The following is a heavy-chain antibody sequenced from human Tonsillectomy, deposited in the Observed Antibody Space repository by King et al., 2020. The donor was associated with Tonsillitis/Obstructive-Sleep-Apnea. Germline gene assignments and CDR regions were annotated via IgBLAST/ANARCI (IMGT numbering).Heavy chain of an antibody. CDR3: ARSRLAVTHTGVSFRY. CDR2: IKQDGSEK. Sequence: VQLVESGGGLVQRGGSLRLSCAASGFTFSNYWMSWVRQAPGKGLEWVANIKQDGSEKYFVDFLKGRFTISRANAKNSLYLQMNSLRAEDTAVYYCARSRLAVTHTGVSFRYWGQGTLVTVSS. CDR1: GFTFSNYW. D-gene: IGHD6-19*01. V-gene: IGHV3-7*04. J-gene: IGHJ4*02.